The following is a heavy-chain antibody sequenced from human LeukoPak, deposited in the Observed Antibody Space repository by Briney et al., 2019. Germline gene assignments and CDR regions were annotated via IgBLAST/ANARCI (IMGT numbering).Heavy chain of an antibody. CDR1: GYTFTSYY. CDR3: ARDRNWSFDY. Sequence: GASVMVSCKASGYTFTSYYVHWVRQAPGQGLEWMGVLNPSGGTTSIAQKFQGRVTMTRDMSTSTVYMELSSLRAEDTAVYYCARDRNWSFDYWGQGTLVTASS. D-gene: IGHD1-1*01. CDR2: LNPSGGTT. J-gene: IGHJ4*02. V-gene: IGHV1-46*01.